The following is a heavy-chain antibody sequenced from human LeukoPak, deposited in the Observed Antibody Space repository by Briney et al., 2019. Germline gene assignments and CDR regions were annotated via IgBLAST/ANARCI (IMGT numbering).Heavy chain of an antibody. CDR3: ARGSVPLGAAGLFEY. CDR2: LYGGGTT. CDR1: GFTVSNSY. V-gene: IGHV3-53*01. J-gene: IGHJ4*01. Sequence: PGGSLRLPRAASGFTVSNSYMSWVGQAPGKGLEWVSVLYGGGTTFYADSVKGRFTISRDNSKNILYFQMNSLRVEDTAMYYCARGSVPLGAAGLFEYWGQGTMVTVSS. D-gene: IGHD6-19*01.